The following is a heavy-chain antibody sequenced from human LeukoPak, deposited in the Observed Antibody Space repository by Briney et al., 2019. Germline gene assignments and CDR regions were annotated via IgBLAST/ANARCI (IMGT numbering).Heavy chain of an antibody. CDR1: GGSISSGGYY. CDR3: ARGQGGSGSYYKLPLFDY. Sequence: PSETLSLTCTVSGGSISSGGYYWSWIRQHPGKGLEWIGYIYYSGSTYYNPSLKSRVTISVDTSKNQFSLKLSSVTAADTAVYYCARGQGGSGSYYKLPLFDYWGQGTLVTVSS. CDR2: IYYSGST. J-gene: IGHJ4*02. V-gene: IGHV4-31*03. D-gene: IGHD3-10*01.